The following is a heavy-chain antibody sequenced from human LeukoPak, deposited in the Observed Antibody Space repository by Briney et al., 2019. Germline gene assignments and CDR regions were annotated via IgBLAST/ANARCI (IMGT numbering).Heavy chain of an antibody. CDR1: GYTFTGFY. Sequence: ASVKVSCKASGYTFTGFYMHWVRQAPAQRFEGMGWINPNSGGTNYAQKFQGRVTMTRDTSISTAYMELSRLRSDDTAVYYCARAGSAELNWFDPWGQGTLVTVSS. CDR2: INPNSGGT. V-gene: IGHV1-2*02. CDR3: ARAGSAELNWFDP. J-gene: IGHJ5*02. D-gene: IGHD1-7*01.